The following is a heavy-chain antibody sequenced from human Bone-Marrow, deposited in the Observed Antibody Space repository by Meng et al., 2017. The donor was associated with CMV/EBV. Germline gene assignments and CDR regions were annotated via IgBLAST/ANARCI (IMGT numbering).Heavy chain of an antibody. V-gene: IGHV1-46*01. CDR2: INPSSGST. J-gene: IGHJ4*02. D-gene: IGHD2-15*01. CDR3: ARESGAFIY. CDR1: GYTFTSYY. Sequence: KVSCKESGYTFTSYYRHWVRQAPGQGLQWMGIINPSSGSTTYAQRFQGRVTMTRDTSTTTVFMELSSLRSEDTAVYYCARESGAFIYWGQGTPVTVSS.